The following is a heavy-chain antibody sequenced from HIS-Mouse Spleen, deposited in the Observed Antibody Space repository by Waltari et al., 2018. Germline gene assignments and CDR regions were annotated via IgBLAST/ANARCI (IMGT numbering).Heavy chain of an antibody. J-gene: IGHJ2*01. V-gene: IGHV4-59*01. CDR1: GGSISSYY. Sequence: QVQLQESGPGLVKPSATLSLTCTVSGGSISSYYCRGSRQPPGKGLDWIGYYSGSTNYNPSLKSRVTISVDTSKNQFSLKLSSVTAADTAVYYCARASRDLLLPRYFDLWGRGTLVTVSS. CDR3: ARASRDLLLPRYFDL. CDR2: YYSGST.